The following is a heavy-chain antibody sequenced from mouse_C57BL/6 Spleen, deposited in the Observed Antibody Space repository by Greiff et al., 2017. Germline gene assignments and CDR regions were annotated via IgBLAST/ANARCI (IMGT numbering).Heavy chain of an antibody. CDR2: IRRTSNNYAS. CDR3: VRHWDYDGNAMDY. V-gene: IGHV10-1*01. Sequence: EVKLMESGGGLVQPKGSLQLSCAASGFSFNTYAMNWVRQAPGQGLEWVARIRRTSNNYASYYADSVKDRFTISRDDSESMLYLQMNNLKTEDTAMYYGVRHWDYDGNAMDYWGQGTSVTVSS. J-gene: IGHJ4*01. D-gene: IGHD2-4*01. CDR1: GFSFNTYA.